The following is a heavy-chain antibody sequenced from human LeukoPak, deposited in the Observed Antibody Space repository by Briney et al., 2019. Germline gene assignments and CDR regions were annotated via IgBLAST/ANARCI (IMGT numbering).Heavy chain of an antibody. CDR3: AKVPRQSGWYPLSDY. CDR1: GFTFSSYA. J-gene: IGHJ4*02. CDR2: ISYDGGNK. V-gene: IGHV3-30*18. D-gene: IGHD6-13*01. Sequence: GRSLRLSCAASGFTFSSYAMHWVRQAPGKGLEWVAVISYDGGNKYYADSVEGRFTISRDNSKNTLYLQMNSLRAEDTAVYYCAKVPRQSGWYPLSDYWGQGALVTVSS.